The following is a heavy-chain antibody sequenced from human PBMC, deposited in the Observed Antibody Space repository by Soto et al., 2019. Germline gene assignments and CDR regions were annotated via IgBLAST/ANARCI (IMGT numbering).Heavy chain of an antibody. V-gene: IGHV1-69*13. CDR2: IIPVFKRP. CDR1: GDTFSSYA. Sequence: SVKVSCKASGDTFSSYAINWVRQAPGQGLEWMGGIIPVFKRPTYAQTFQGRVAITADEYTTTAYMELSSLRSEDTAVYYCARGAFGQRAATYFDSWGQGTLVTVSS. CDR3: ARGAFGQRAATYFDS. J-gene: IGHJ4*02. D-gene: IGHD3-10*01.